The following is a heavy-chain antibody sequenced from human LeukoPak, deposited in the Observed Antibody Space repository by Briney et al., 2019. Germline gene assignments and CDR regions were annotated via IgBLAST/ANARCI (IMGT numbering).Heavy chain of an antibody. CDR3: ATADRSGYYYYYYMDV. V-gene: IGHV1-18*01. Sequence: ASVKVSCKASGYTFTSYGISWVRQAPGQGLEWMGWISAYNGNTNYAQKLQGRVTMTTDTSTSTAYMELRSLRSDDTAVYYCATADRSGYYYYYYMDVWGKGTTVTVSS. CDR1: GYTFTSYG. D-gene: IGHD3-3*01. J-gene: IGHJ6*03. CDR2: ISAYNGNT.